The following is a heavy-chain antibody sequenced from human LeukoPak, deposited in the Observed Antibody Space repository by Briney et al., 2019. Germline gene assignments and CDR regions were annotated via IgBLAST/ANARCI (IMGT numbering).Heavy chain of an antibody. D-gene: IGHD6-19*01. Sequence: SETLSLTCTVSGGSISSNSYYWGWIRQPPGKGLEWIGNIYYVGNTNYNPSLKSRVIISVDTSKNQFSLKLSSVTAADTAVYYCARGVRFSSSWYGDYWGQGTLVTISS. CDR1: GGSISSNSYY. J-gene: IGHJ4*02. V-gene: IGHV4-39*07. CDR2: IYYVGNT. CDR3: ARGVRFSSSWYGDY.